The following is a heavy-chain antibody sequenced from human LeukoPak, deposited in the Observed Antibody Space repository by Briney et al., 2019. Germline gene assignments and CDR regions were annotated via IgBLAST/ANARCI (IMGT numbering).Heavy chain of an antibody. CDR3: AREGKWFGELSSSDY. CDR1: GDFITAYY. CDR2: IYTSGST. J-gene: IGHJ4*02. V-gene: IGHV4-4*07. D-gene: IGHD3-10*01. Sequence: PSETLSLTCTVSGDFITAYYWSWIRQPAGKGLEWIGRIYTSGSTNYNPSLKSRVAIPVDTSKNQFSLKLSSVTAADTAVYYCAREGKWFGELSSSDYWGQGTLVTVSS.